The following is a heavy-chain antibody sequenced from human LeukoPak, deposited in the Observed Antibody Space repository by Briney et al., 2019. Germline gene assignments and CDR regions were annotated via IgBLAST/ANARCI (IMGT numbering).Heavy chain of an antibody. CDR1: GDSVSRNTAA. CDR3: ARGAIASGFDY. CDR2: TYYRSKWYN. J-gene: IGHJ4*02. D-gene: IGHD2-2*01. Sequence: SQTLSLTCAISGDSVSRNTAAWNWLRQSPSRGLEWLGRTYYRSKWYNDYAVSVKSRIAINSDTSKNQFSLQLNSVTPEDTAVYYCARGAIASGFDYWGQGTLVTVSS. V-gene: IGHV6-1*01.